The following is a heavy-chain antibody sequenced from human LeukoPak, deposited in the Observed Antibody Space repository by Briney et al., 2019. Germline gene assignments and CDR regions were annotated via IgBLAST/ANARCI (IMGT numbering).Heavy chain of an antibody. J-gene: IGHJ4*02. Sequence: PSETLSLTCAVSGYSISSGYYWGWIRQPPGKGLEWIGSIYHSGSTYYNPSLKSRVTISVDASKNQFSLKLSSVTAADTAVYYCARSAMSLGEFDWGQGTLVTVSS. CDR2: IYHSGST. V-gene: IGHV4-38-2*01. CDR3: ARSAMSLGEFD. CDR1: GYSISSGYY. D-gene: IGHD3-16*01.